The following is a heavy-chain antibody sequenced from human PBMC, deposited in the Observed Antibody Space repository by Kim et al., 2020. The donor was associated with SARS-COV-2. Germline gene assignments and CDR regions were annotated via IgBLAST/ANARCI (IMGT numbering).Heavy chain of an antibody. D-gene: IGHD4-17*01. CDR3: AKAPADGDYYQ. Sequence: GGSLRLSCAASGFIFSNYAMHWVRQAPGKGLEWVSGIWYDGGSKDYADSVKGRFTISRDNSKNTLYLQMNSLRAEDTAVYYCAKAPADGDYYQWGEGTLVPVSS. CDR1: GFIFSNYA. J-gene: IGHJ4*02. V-gene: IGHV3-33*06. CDR2: IWYDGGSK.